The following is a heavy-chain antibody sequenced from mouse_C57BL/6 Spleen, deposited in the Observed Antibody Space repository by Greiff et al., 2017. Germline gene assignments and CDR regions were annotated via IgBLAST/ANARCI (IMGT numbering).Heavy chain of an antibody. CDR2: IDPSDSYT. CDR1: GYTFTSYW. D-gene: IGHD1-1*01. CDR3: AGSGGSSPFDAMDY. Sequence: QVQLQQSGAELVMPGASVKLSCKASGYTFTSYWMHWVKQRPGQGLEWIGEIDPSDSYTNYNQKFKGKSTLTVDRSSSTAYMQLSSLTSEDSAVYYYAGSGGSSPFDAMDYWGQGTSVTVSS. J-gene: IGHJ4*01. V-gene: IGHV1-69*01.